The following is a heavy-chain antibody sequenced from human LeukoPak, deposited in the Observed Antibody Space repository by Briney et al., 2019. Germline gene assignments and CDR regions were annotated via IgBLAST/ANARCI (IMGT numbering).Heavy chain of an antibody. J-gene: IGHJ5*02. D-gene: IGHD1-26*01. CDR2: ISAYNGKT. CDR1: GYTFTSYG. Sequence: GASVKVSCKASGYTFTSYGISWGRQAPGQGLEWMGWISAYNGKTNYAQKLQGRVAMTTDTSTSTAYMELRSLRSDATAVYYCARDRPSIMYSGSSHNWFDPWGQGTLVTVSS. V-gene: IGHV1-18*01. CDR3: ARDRPSIMYSGSSHNWFDP.